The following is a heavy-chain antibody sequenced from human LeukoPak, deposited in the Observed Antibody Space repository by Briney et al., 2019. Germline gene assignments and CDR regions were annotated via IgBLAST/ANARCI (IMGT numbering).Heavy chain of an antibody. D-gene: IGHD3/OR15-3a*01. CDR2: IKQDGSEK. CDR3: AKDGLGMAFDY. CDR1: GFTFSSYW. J-gene: IGHJ4*02. V-gene: IGHV3-7*03. Sequence: GGSLRLSCAASGFTFSSYWMSWVRQAPGKGLEWVANIKQDGSEKYYVDSVKGRFTISRDNAKNSLYLQMNSLRAEDTALYYCAKDGLGMAFDYWGQGTLVTVSS.